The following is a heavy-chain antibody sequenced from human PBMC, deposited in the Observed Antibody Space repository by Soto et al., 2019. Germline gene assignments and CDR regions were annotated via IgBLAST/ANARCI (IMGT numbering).Heavy chain of an antibody. CDR1: GFTFSSYS. Sequence: VGSLRLSCAASGFTFSSYSMNWVRQAPVKGLEWVSSISSSSSYIYYADSVKGRFTISRDDAKSSLYLQMNSLRAEDTAVYYCASWGSSGYWGQGTLVTVSS. CDR2: ISSSSSYI. CDR3: ASWGSSGY. V-gene: IGHV3-21*01. J-gene: IGHJ4*02. D-gene: IGHD6-6*01.